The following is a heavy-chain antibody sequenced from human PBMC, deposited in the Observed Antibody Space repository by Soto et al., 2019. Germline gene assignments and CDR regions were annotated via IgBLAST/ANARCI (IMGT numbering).Heavy chain of an antibody. J-gene: IGHJ4*02. CDR1: VFTFSIYA. V-gene: IGHV3-23*01. CDR2: ISGNGSNT. CDR3: ARGRYCTSTNCHTDFDY. D-gene: IGHD2-2*02. Sequence: GGSLQLSWATSVFTFSIYAINWVRQAPGKGLEWVSSISGNGSNTYYADSVKGRFTISRDNSKNTLYLQMNSLRADDTAVFYCARGRYCTSTNCHTDFDYWGQGTLVTVSS.